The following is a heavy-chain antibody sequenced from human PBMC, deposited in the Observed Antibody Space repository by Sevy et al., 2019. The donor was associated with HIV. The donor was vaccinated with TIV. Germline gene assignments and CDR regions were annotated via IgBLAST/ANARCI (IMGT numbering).Heavy chain of an antibody. CDR3: ARTTPYYYYGVDV. Sequence: SETLSLTCTVSGDSIRSYYWSWIRQPPGKGLEWIGYLYYSGITNYNPSLKSRVTISVDMSNNQFSLKLTSVTAADTAVYYCARTTPYYYYGVDVWGQGTTVTVSS. D-gene: IGHD4-17*01. V-gene: IGHV4-59*01. J-gene: IGHJ6*02. CDR1: GDSIRSYY. CDR2: LYYSGIT.